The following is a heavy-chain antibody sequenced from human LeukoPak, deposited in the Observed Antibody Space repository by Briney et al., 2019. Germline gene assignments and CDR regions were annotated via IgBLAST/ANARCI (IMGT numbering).Heavy chain of an antibody. J-gene: IGHJ4*02. CDR2: IIPIFGTA. CDR1: GGTFSSYA. CDR3: ARDRDGWLGYFDY. V-gene: IGHV1-69*13. D-gene: IGHD5-24*01. Sequence: GASVNVSCKASGGTFSSYAISWVRQAPGQGLEWVGGIIPIFGTANYAHKFQGRVTITADESTSTGYMELSSLRAEDTAVYYCARDRDGWLGYFDYWGQGTLVTVSS.